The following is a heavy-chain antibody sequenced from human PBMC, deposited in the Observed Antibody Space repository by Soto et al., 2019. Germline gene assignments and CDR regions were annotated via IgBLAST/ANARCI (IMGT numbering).Heavy chain of an antibody. CDR2: ISSTTNYI. V-gene: IGHV3-21*01. J-gene: IGHJ4*02. Sequence: PGGSLRLSCAASGFTFSSYGMHWVRQAPGKGLEWVSSISSTTNYIYYADSMKGRFTVSRDNAKNSVYLEMNSLSAEDTAVYYCARESEDLTSNFDYWGQGTLVTVSS. CDR3: ARESEDLTSNFDY. CDR1: GFTFSSYG.